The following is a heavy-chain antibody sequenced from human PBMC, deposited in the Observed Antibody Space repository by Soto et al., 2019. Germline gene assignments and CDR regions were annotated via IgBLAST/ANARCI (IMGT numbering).Heavy chain of an antibody. CDR2: IYYSGST. D-gene: IGHD3-22*01. J-gene: IGHJ4*02. Sequence: TCTVSGGSISSSSYYWGWIRQPPGKGLEWIGSIYYSGSTYYNPSLKSRVTISVDTSKNQFSLKLSSVTAADTAVYYCARQAHYDSSGYYRDYWGQGTLVTVSS. CDR1: GGSISSSSYY. V-gene: IGHV4-39*01. CDR3: ARQAHYDSSGYYRDY.